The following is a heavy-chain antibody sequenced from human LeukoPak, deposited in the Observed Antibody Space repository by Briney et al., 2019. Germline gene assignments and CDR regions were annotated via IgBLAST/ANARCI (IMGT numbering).Heavy chain of an antibody. J-gene: IGHJ6*02. V-gene: IGHV1-8*01. CDR1: GYTFTSYD. CDR3: ARDIWGYYYYYYGMDV. D-gene: IGHD4/OR15-4a*01. CDR2: MNPNSGNT. Sequence: ASVKVSCKASGYTFTSYDINWVRHATGQGLEWMGWMNPNSGNTGYAQKFQGRVSMTRITSISTAYMELSSLRSEDTAVYYCARDIWGYYYYYYGMDVWGQGTTVTVSS.